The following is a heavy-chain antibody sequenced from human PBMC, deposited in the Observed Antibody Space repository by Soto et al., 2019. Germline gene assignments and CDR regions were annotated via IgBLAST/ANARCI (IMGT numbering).Heavy chain of an antibody. V-gene: IGHV1-46*01. CDR1: GYTFTSYY. CDR3: ARERGRGYSGYVRFDP. D-gene: IGHD5-12*01. CDR2: INPSGGST. J-gene: IGHJ5*02. Sequence: ASVEVSCKASGYTFTSYYMHWVRQAPGQGLEWMGIINPSGGSTSYAQKFQGRVTMTRDTSASTVYVELSSLRSEDTAVYYCARERGRGYSGYVRFDPWGQGTLVTVSS.